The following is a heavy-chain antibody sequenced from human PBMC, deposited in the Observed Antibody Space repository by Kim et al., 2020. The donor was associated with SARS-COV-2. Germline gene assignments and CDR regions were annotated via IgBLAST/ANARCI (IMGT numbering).Heavy chain of an antibody. V-gene: IGHV4-39*01. Sequence: SETLSLTCTVSGGSVNSSSYYWGWIRQPPGKGLEWIGSFYYSGSTYYNPSLKSRVTISVDTSKNQFSLRLSSLTAADTAVYYCARQKGSWYQQPIDYGGQGTLVTVSS. D-gene: IGHD2-2*01. J-gene: IGHJ4*02. CDR1: GGSVNSSSYY. CDR3: ARQKGSWYQQPIDY. CDR2: FYYSGST.